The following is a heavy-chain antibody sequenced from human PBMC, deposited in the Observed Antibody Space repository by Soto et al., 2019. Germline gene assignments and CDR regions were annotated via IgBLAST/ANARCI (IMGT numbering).Heavy chain of an antibody. CDR1: GFTSNRYW. V-gene: IGHV3-74*01. CDR2: IKNDGSST. D-gene: IGHD1-1*01. J-gene: IGHJ6*03. CDR3: AKFDDDYYYMDV. Sequence: GGSLRLSCAASGFTSNRYWMHWVRQAPGKGLVWVSRIKNDGSSTSYADSVKGRFSISRDNGKNTLYLQMNSLRVEDTAVYYCAKFDDDYYYMDVWGKGTTVTVSS.